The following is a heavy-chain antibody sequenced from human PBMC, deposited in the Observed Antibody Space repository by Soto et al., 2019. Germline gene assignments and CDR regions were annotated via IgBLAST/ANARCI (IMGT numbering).Heavy chain of an antibody. CDR1: GDSISNNNFY. Sequence: SETLSLTCTFSGDSISNNNFYLGWIRQPPGKGLEWIGSIYYSGSTYYNPSLKSRVTISVDTSNNQLSLKLSSVTAADTAVYYCARHYGYYSHYMDVWTKGTTVTVSS. CDR2: IYYSGST. V-gene: IGHV4-39*01. J-gene: IGHJ6*03. D-gene: IGHD3-10*01. CDR3: ARHYGYYSHYMDV.